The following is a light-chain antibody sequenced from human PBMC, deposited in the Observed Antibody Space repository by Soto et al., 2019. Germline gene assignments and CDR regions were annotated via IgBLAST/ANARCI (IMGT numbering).Light chain of an antibody. CDR3: QQRSNRPVT. Sequence: EIVLTQSPGTLSLSPGERATLSCRASQSVSSYLAWYQQKPGQAPRLLIYDASTRATGISASFSGSGSGTDFTLTISSLAPEDFAMYYCQQRSNRPVTFGQGTKVEVK. CDR1: QSVSSY. V-gene: IGKV3-11*01. CDR2: DAS. J-gene: IGKJ1*01.